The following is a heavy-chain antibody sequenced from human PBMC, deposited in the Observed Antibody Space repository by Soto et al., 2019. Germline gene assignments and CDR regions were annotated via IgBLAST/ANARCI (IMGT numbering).Heavy chain of an antibody. D-gene: IGHD6-6*01. CDR3: AREGIAARPLYYYGMDV. CDR2: IYYSGST. CDR1: CGSIISGDYY. J-gene: IGHJ6*02. V-gene: IGHV4-30-4*01. Sequence: SETLSLTCTFSCGSIISGDYYWSWIRQPPGKGLEWIGYIYYSGSTYYNPSLKSRVTISVDTSKNQFSLKLSSVTAADTAVYYCAREGIAARPLYYYGMDVWGQGTTVTVSS.